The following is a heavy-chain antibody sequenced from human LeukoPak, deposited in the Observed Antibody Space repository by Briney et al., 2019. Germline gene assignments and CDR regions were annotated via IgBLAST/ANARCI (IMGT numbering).Heavy chain of an antibody. CDR2: TYYRSKWYN. CDR1: GDSVSSNSAA. J-gene: IGHJ5*02. V-gene: IGHV6-1*01. Sequence: SQTLSLTCAISGDSVSSNSAAWNWIRQSPSRGLEWLGRTYYRSKWYNDYALSVKSRITINPDTSKNQFSLQLNSVTPEDTAVYYCARDTMGIAVAGTDNWFDPWGQGTLVTVSS. CDR3: ARDTMGIAVAGTDNWFDP. D-gene: IGHD6-19*01.